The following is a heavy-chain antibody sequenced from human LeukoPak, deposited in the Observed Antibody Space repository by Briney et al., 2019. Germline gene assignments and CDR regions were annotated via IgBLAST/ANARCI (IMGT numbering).Heavy chain of an antibody. Sequence: SETLSLTCSVSGVSISNHYWSWIRQPPGKGLEWIGFIYYSGSTNYNPSLKSRVTMSVDTSRNQFSLKLSSVTTADTAVYYCARLLDYNNWGQGTLVTVSS. CDR3: ARLLDYNN. D-gene: IGHD4-11*01. CDR1: GVSISNHY. CDR2: IYYSGST. V-gene: IGHV4-59*11. J-gene: IGHJ4*02.